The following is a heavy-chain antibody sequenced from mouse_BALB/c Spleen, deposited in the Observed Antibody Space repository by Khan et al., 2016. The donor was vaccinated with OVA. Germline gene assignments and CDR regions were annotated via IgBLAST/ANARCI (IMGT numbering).Heavy chain of an antibody. CDR2: INPSTGYS. CDR1: GYTFTSYW. J-gene: IGHJ3*01. V-gene: IGHV1-7*01. Sequence: VKLKESGAELAKPGASVKMSCKASGYTFTSYWMHWVKQRPGQGLEWIGYINPSTGYSEFNQKFKDKATLTADKSSSTAYMQLSSLTSDDSAVYYCANHGSTSAWFAYWGQGTLVTVSA. D-gene: IGHD1-1*01. CDR3: ANHGSTSAWFAY.